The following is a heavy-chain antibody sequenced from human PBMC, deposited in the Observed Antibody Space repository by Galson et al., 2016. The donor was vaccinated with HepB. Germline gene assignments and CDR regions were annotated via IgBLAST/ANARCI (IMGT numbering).Heavy chain of an antibody. D-gene: IGHD3-3*01. CDR2: IWPDDSNT. CDR3: ARHGNTRSQFNWFDP. CDR1: GYSFSSHW. V-gene: IGHV5-51*01. J-gene: IGHJ5*02. Sequence: QSGAEVKKPGESLKISCKGSGYSFSSHWIGWVRQVPGKGPEWIGIIWPDDSNTIYSPSFQGQATISADKSISTAYLQWSSLEASDTAMYFCARHGNTRSQFNWFDPWGQGTLVTVSS.